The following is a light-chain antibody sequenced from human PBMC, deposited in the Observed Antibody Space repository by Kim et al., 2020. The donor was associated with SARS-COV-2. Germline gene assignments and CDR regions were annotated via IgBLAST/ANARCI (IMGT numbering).Light chain of an antibody. V-gene: IGKV1-5*03. CDR3: QQYSSYPPRT. CDR2: KAS. J-gene: IGKJ1*01. CDR1: QSVSSW. Sequence: VGDKVTITCRASQSVSSWLAWYQQKPGKAPNLLIYKASSLDSGVPSRFSGSGSGTEFTLTINSLQPDDFATYYCQQYSSYPPRTFGQGTKVDIK.